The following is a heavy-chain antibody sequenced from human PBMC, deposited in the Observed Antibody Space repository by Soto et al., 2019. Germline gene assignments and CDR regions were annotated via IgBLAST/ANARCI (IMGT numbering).Heavy chain of an antibody. CDR1: ESTFRRYS. D-gene: IGHD5-12*01. J-gene: IGHJ4*02. CDR2: TSYDGKVQ. Sequence: GGSLRLSCEASESTFRRYSMHWVRQAPGKGLEWVGVTSYDGKVQYYGDSVKGRFTISRDNSKNTVYLQMNSLRDEDTAIYYCAKEYGNDYWYFDYWGQGTLVTVSS. V-gene: IGHV3-30*18. CDR3: AKEYGNDYWYFDY.